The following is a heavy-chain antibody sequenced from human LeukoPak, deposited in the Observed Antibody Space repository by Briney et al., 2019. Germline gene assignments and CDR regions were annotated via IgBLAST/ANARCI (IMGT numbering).Heavy chain of an antibody. Sequence: ASVKVSCKASGYSFTDYHMHWVRQAPGQGLEWMGWMNPNSGNTGYAQKFQGRVTMTRNTSISTAYMELSSLRSEDTAVYYCARAGGSYPNYYYGMDVWGQGTTVTVSS. CDR3: ARAGGSYPNYYYGMDV. D-gene: IGHD1-26*01. J-gene: IGHJ6*02. CDR2: MNPNSGNT. V-gene: IGHV1-8*02. CDR1: GYSFTDYH.